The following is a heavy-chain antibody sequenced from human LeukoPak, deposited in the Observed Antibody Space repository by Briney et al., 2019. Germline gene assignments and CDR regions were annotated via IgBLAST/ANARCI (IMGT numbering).Heavy chain of an antibody. Sequence: SETLSLTXTVSGGSISSYYWSWIRQPPGKGLEWIGYIYYSGSTNYNPSLKSRVTISVDTSKNQFSLKLSSVTAADTAVYYCARASPGFSRIPHYYYYYYMDVWGKGTTVTVSS. V-gene: IGHV4-59*01. CDR1: GGSISSYY. D-gene: IGHD2-15*01. CDR3: ARASPGFSRIPHYYYYYYMDV. CDR2: IYYSGST. J-gene: IGHJ6*03.